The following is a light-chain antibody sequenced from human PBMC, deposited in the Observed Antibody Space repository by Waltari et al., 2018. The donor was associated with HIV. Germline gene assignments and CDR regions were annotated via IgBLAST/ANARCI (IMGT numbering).Light chain of an antibody. CDR2: WAS. J-gene: IGKJ2*01. CDR3: QQYYSTPHT. Sequence: DIVMTQSTDSLAVSLGERATINCKSSQSVLYNSNNKNYLAWYQQKAGQPPNLLIYWASTREFGVPDRFSGSGSGTDFTLTISSLQAEDVAVYYCQQYYSTPHTFGQGTKLEIK. CDR1: QSVLYNSNNKNY. V-gene: IGKV4-1*01.